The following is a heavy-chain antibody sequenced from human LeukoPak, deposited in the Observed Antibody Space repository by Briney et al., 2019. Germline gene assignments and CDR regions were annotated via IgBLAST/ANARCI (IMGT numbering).Heavy chain of an antibody. CDR1: GFTFSSYA. CDR2: ISSDGSNK. J-gene: IGHJ4*02. D-gene: IGHD3-22*01. CDR3: ARSLGYYDSSGTRGDY. Sequence: GGSLRLSRAASGFTFSSYAIHWVRQAPGKGLEWVAVISSDGSNKYYADSVKGRFTISRDNSKNTLYLQMNSLRAEDTAVYYCARSLGYYDSSGTRGDYWGQGTLVTVSS. V-gene: IGHV3-30-3*01.